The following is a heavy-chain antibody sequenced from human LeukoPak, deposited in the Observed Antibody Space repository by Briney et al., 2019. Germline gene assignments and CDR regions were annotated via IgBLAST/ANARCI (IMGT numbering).Heavy chain of an antibody. CDR1: GFTFSSYA. V-gene: IGHV3-23*01. CDR3: AKDNSSPYDFWSGYSNWFDP. Sequence: GGSLRLSCAASGFTFSSYAMSWVRQAPGKGLEWVSAISGSGGSTYYADSVKGRFTISRDNSKNTLYLQMNSLRAEDTAVYYCAKDNSSPYDFWSGYSNWFDPWGQGTLVTVSS. J-gene: IGHJ5*02. D-gene: IGHD3-3*01. CDR2: ISGSGGST.